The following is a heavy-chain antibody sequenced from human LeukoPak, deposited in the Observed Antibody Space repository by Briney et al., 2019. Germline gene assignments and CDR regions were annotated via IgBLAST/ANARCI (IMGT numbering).Heavy chain of an antibody. V-gene: IGHV4-30-2*01. D-gene: IGHD2-15*01. J-gene: IGHJ4*02. CDR1: GGSISSGGYS. CDR3: ARLTMGSGGSCYSN. Sequence: SQTLSLTCAVSGGSISSGGYSWSWIRQPPGKGLEWIGYIYHSGSTYYNPSLKSRVTISVDRSKNQFSLKLSSVTAADTAVYYCARLTMGSGGSCYSNWGQGTLVTVSS. CDR2: IYHSGST.